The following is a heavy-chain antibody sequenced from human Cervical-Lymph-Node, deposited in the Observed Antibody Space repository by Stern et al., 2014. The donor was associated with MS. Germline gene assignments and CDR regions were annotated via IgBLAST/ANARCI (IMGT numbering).Heavy chain of an antibody. CDR3: ARQTTAWASDV. Sequence: VQLVQSGAGLIRPGESLKISCKGAGFKFSIYWIAWVRQMPGKGLEWMGIIYPGDSETRYSPSFQGQVTMSADKSTSTAYLQWSTLNASDTAMYFCARQTTAWASDVWGQGTLVTVSS. J-gene: IGHJ4*02. CDR2: IYPGDSET. CDR1: GFKFSIYW. D-gene: IGHD1-14*01. V-gene: IGHV5-51*01.